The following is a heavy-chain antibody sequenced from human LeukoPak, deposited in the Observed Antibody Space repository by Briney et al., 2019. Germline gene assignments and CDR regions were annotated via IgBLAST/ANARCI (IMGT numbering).Heavy chain of an antibody. CDR2: INPSGGST. D-gene: IGHD3-3*01. Sequence: ASVKVSCKASGYTFTSYYMHWVRQAPGQGLEWMGIINPSGGSTSYAQKFQGRVTMTRDTSTSTVYMELSSLRSEDTAVYYCARGDTIFGVVIIDDAFDIWGQGTMVTVSS. J-gene: IGHJ3*02. V-gene: IGHV1-46*01. CDR1: GYTFTSYY. CDR3: ARGDTIFGVVIIDDAFDI.